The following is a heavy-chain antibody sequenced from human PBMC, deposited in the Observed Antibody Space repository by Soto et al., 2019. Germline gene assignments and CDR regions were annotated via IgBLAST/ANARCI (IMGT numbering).Heavy chain of an antibody. CDR1: GFTFSSYA. D-gene: IGHD3-22*01. V-gene: IGHV3-23*01. CDR3: PQVQRSMIVVALDAFDV. CDR2: ISGNGGRT. Sequence: GGSLRLSCAASGFTFSSYAMKWVRQAPGKGLEWVSGISGNGGRTYYADSVKGRFTISRDNSKNMVYLQMNSLRAEDTAKYYCPQVQRSMIVVALDAFDVWGQGAMVTVSS. J-gene: IGHJ3*01.